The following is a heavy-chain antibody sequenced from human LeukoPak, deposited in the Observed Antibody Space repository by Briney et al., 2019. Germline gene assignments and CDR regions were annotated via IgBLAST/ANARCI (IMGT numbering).Heavy chain of an antibody. D-gene: IGHD6-19*01. V-gene: IGHV3-21*01. J-gene: IGHJ4*02. CDR2: ISSSSSYI. CDR1: GFTFSSYS. CDR3: ARSQWLATPDYVDY. Sequence: GGSLRLSCAASGFTFSSYSMNWVRQAPGKGLEWVSSISSSSSYIYYADSVKGRFTISRDNAKNSLYLQMNSLRAEDTAVYYCARSQWLATPDYVDYCGQGTLVTVSS.